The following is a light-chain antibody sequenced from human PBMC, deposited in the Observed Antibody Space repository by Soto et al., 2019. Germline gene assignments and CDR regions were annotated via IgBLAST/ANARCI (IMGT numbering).Light chain of an antibody. CDR3: QQTFHSPRT. CDR1: QSIVSNF. J-gene: IGKJ2*01. V-gene: IGKV3-20*01. CDR2: DSS. Sequence: EIVLTQSPGTLSLSPGETASLSCWASQSIVSNFLAWYQQRRGQPPRLLIYDSSRRASGIPVRFTGSGSGTAFTLTISRVEAEDSEVYYCQQTFHSPRTFGQGTTLEI.